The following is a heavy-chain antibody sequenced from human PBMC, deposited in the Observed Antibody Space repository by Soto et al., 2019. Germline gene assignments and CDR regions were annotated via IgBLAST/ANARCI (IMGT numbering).Heavy chain of an antibody. CDR2: IYYSGST. D-gene: IGHD1-26*01. V-gene: IGHV4-31*03. Sequence: SETLSLTCTVSGGSISSGGYYWSWIRQHPGKGLEWIGYIYYSGSTYYNPSLKSRVTISVDTSKNQFSLKLSSVTAADTAVYYCARDHGVGGNWFDPWGQGTLVTV. J-gene: IGHJ5*02. CDR3: ARDHGVGGNWFDP. CDR1: GGSISSGGYY.